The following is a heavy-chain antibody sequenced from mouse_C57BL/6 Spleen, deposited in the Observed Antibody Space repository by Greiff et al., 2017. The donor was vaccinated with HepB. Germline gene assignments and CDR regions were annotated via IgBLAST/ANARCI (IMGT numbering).Heavy chain of an antibody. CDR2: IDPEDGDT. V-gene: IGHV14-1*01. CDR1: GFNIKDYY. CDR3: TTGQLRLRGAMDY. Sequence: VQLQQSGAELVRPGASVKLSCTASGFNIKDYYMHWVKQRPEQGLEWIGRIDPEDGDTEYAPKFQGKATMTADTSSNTAYLQLSSLTSEDTAVCYCTTGQLRLRGAMDYWGQGTSVTVSS. J-gene: IGHJ4*01. D-gene: IGHD3-2*02.